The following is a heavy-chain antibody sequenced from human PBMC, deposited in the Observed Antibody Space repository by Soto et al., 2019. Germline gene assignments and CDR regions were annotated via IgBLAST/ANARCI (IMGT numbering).Heavy chain of an antibody. CDR3: AVYYYDGSGYYPGGAFDI. D-gene: IGHD3-22*01. V-gene: IGHV4-31*03. Sequence: ASETLSLTCTVSGGSISSGGYYWSWIRQHPGKGLEWIGYIYYSGSTYYNPSLKSRVTISVDTSKNQFSLKLSSVTAADTAVYYCAVYYYDGSGYYPGGAFDIWGQGTMVTVSS. J-gene: IGHJ3*02. CDR2: IYYSGST. CDR1: GGSISSGGYY.